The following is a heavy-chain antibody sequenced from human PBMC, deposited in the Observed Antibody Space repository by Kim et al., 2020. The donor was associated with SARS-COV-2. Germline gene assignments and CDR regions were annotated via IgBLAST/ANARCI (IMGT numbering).Heavy chain of an antibody. Sequence: NKYYADSGRGRFTISRDNSKNTLYLQMNSLRAEDTAVYYCAKAGTSDFDYWGQGTLVTVSS. D-gene: IGHD1-1*01. J-gene: IGHJ4*02. V-gene: IGHV3-33*06. CDR2: NK. CDR3: AKAGTSDFDY.